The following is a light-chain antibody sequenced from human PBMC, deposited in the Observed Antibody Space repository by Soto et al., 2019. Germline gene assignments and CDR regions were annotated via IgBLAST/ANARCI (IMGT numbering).Light chain of an antibody. Sequence: EIVITQSPAPLSVSPGERATLSCRAGQGVSSNLVWYQQKPGRAPRLVIYGASTRATGIPARCSGSGSGTEFTLTISSLQSEDFAVYYCQQYNKWPPWTFGQGNKVDIK. V-gene: IGKV3-15*01. CDR2: GAS. CDR1: QGVSSN. CDR3: QQYNKWPPWT. J-gene: IGKJ1*01.